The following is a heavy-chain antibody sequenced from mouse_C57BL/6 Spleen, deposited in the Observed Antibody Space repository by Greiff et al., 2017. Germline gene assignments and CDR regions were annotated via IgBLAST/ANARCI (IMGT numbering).Heavy chain of an antibody. Sequence: DVQLVESGGGLVKPGGSLKLSCAASGFTFSSYTMSWVRQTPEKRLEWVATISGGGGNTYYPDSVKGRFTISRDNAKNTLYLQMSSLRSEDTALYYCAGRGYYGSSPYWYFDVWGTGTTVTVSS. CDR2: ISGGGGNT. V-gene: IGHV5-9*01. CDR3: AGRGYYGSSPYWYFDV. CDR1: GFTFSSYT. D-gene: IGHD1-1*01. J-gene: IGHJ1*03.